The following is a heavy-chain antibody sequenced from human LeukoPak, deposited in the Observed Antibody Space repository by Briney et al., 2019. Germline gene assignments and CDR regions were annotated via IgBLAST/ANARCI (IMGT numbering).Heavy chain of an antibody. V-gene: IGHV1-24*01. CDR3: ATDRGDYYDSRGIFDY. CDR2: FDPEDGET. CDR1: GYTLTELS. Sequence: ASVKVSCKVSGYTLTELSMHWVRQAPGKGLEWMGGFDPEDGETIYAQKFQGRATMTEDTSTDTAYMELSSLRSEDTAVYYCATDRGDYYDSRGIFDYWGQGTLVTVSS. J-gene: IGHJ4*02. D-gene: IGHD3-22*01.